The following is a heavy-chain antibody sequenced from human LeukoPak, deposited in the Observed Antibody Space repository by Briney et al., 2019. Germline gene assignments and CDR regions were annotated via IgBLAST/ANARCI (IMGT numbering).Heavy chain of an antibody. D-gene: IGHD3-22*01. CDR2: IKQDGSEA. Sequence: GGSLRLSCAASGFTFTTYWMAWVRQAPGNRLEWVANIKQDGSEAVYADSVRGRFTISRDNAKNSLYLQMNSLRVEDTAVYYCSIGIYDRSYWGQGTLVTVSS. CDR1: GFTFTTYW. J-gene: IGHJ4*02. CDR3: SIGIYDRSY. V-gene: IGHV3-7*01.